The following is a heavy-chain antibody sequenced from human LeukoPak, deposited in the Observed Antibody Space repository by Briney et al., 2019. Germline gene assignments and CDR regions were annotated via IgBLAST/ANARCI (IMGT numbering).Heavy chain of an antibody. CDR2: INPNSGGT. J-gene: IGHJ4*02. V-gene: IGHV1-2*04. CDR3: ARVNSGSGSSDLDY. Sequence: GASVKVSCKASGYTFTGYYMHWVRQAPGQGLEWMGWINPNSGGTNYAQKFQGWVTMTRDTSISTAYMELSRLRSDDTAVYYCARVNSGSGSSDLDYWGQGTLVTVSS. CDR1: GYTFTGYY. D-gene: IGHD3-10*01.